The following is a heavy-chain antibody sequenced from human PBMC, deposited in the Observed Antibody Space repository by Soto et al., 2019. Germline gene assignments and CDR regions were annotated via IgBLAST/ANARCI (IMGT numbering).Heavy chain of an antibody. D-gene: IGHD6-6*01. Sequence: EVQLVESGGGLIQPGGSLRLSCAASGFTVSSHYMSWVRQAPGKGLEWVSVIYSGGGTYYADSVKGRFTISRDNSKNTLYLQMNSLRAEDTAVYYCTGDSSSSPYYYGMDVWGQGTTVSVSS. J-gene: IGHJ6*02. V-gene: IGHV3-53*01. CDR1: GFTVSSHY. CDR2: IYSGGGT. CDR3: TGDSSSSPYYYGMDV.